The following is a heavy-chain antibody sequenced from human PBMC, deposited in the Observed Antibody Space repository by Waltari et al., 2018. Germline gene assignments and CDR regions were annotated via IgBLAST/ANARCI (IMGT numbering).Heavy chain of an antibody. D-gene: IGHD3-3*01. Sequence: QVQLQESGPGLVKPSETLSLTCTVSGGSISHYYWSWIRQTTGKGLEWTVYIHNSGSTKYHPFLKSRVTISVDTSKNHFALRLTSVTAADTAVYYCARQYDFWRGPYYYGMDVWGQGTTVTVSS. CDR2: IHNSGST. CDR3: ARQYDFWRGPYYYGMDV. V-gene: IGHV4-59*08. J-gene: IGHJ6*02. CDR1: GGSISHYY.